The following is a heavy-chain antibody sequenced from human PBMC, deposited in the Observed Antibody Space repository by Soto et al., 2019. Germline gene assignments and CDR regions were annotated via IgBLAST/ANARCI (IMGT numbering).Heavy chain of an antibody. CDR2: IYWNDDK. CDR1: GCSVSARVVG. J-gene: IGHJ4*02. V-gene: IGHV2-5*01. Sequence: QITLKESGPTLVKPTQTLTLTCTVSGCSVSARVVGVGWIRQPPGKALEWLGIIYWNDDKRYSPSLKSRLTIPKDTSKNQVVLTMTNMDPVDTATYYCAHSPWGAAPDYWGQGTLVTVSS. D-gene: IGHD6-6*01. CDR3: AHSPWGAAPDY.